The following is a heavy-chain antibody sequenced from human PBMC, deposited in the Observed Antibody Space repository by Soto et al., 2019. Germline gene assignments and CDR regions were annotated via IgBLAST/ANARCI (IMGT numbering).Heavy chain of an antibody. CDR1: GGSISSYY. CDR3: ARDPSYLGYFDY. V-gene: IGHV4-59*01. J-gene: IGHJ4*02. CDR2: IYYSGST. Sequence: SETLSLTCTVSGGSISSYYWSWIRQPPGKGLEWIGYIYYSGSTNYNPSLKSRVTISVDTSKNQFSLKLSSVTAADTAVYYCARDPSYLGYFDYWGQGTLVTVYS. D-gene: IGHD7-27*01.